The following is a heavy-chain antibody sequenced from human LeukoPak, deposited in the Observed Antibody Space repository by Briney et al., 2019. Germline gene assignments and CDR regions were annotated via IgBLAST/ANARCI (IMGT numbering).Heavy chain of an antibody. Sequence: ASVKVSCKASGYTFTSYGISWVRQAPGQGLEWMGWISAYNGNTNYAQKLQGRVTMTTDTSTSTAYMELRSLRSDDTAVYYCAREIDQCSGGSCYASVVWGQGTTVTVSS. CDR3: AREIDQCSGGSCYASVV. J-gene: IGHJ6*02. CDR1: GYTFTSYG. CDR2: ISAYNGNT. V-gene: IGHV1-18*01. D-gene: IGHD2-15*01.